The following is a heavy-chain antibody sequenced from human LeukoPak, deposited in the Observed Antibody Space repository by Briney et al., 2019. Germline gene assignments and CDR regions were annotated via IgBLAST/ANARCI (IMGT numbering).Heavy chain of an antibody. V-gene: IGHV3-23*01. CDR3: AKALSAYNYGVDF. D-gene: IGHD5-18*01. CDR1: GFTFSSYA. J-gene: IGHJ4*02. CDR2: ITESGNIP. Sequence: GGSLRLSCAASGFTFSSYAMSWVRQAPGKGLERVSAITESGNIPYSADSVKGRFTISRDNSKNTLYLQMNSLRAGDTAVYYCAKALSAYNYGVDFWGQGTLVTVSS.